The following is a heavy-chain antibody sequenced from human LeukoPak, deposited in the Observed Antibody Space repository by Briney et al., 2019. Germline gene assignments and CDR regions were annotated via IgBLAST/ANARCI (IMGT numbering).Heavy chain of an antibody. CDR1: GFTFSSYA. CDR2: ISCSGGST. J-gene: IGHJ3*02. D-gene: IGHD5-12*01. Sequence: GGSLTLSCAASGFTFSSYAMSWVRQPPGKGLEWVSAISCSGGSTYYAASVKGRFTTVSTNYNKTPLLQMNVLRADAAADYYCGKDVSLLRFPIAFDIWGQGTMVTVSS. V-gene: IGHV3-23*01. CDR3: GKDVSLLRFPIAFDI.